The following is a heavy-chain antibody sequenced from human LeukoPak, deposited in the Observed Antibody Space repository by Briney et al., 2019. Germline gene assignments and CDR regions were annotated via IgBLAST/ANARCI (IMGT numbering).Heavy chain of an antibody. CDR1: GYTFSTYG. Sequence: ASVKVSCKASGYTFSTYGISWVRQAPGQGLGWLGWISGHNDNANYVQEFQDRVTMTTDTSTTTAYMELRSLTSDDTAVYFCARYLGHSSGSKRGFDYWGQGTLVTVSS. CDR3: ARYLGHSSGSKRGFDY. V-gene: IGHV1-18*01. CDR2: ISGHNDNA. J-gene: IGHJ4*02. D-gene: IGHD6-19*01.